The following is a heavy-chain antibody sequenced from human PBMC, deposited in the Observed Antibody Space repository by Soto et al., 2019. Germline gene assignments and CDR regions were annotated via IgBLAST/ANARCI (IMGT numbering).Heavy chain of an antibody. CDR2: ISAHNGNT. CDR3: ARGRYGDY. V-gene: IGHV1-18*01. CDR1: GYDFTTYG. J-gene: IGHJ4*02. Sequence: QVHLVQSVAEVKKPGASVKVSCKGSGYDFTTYGITWVRQAPGQGLEWMAWISAHNGNTDYAQKLQGRVTVTRDTSTSTAYMELRSLRSDDTAVYYCARGRYGDYWGQGALVTVSS. D-gene: IGHD1-1*01.